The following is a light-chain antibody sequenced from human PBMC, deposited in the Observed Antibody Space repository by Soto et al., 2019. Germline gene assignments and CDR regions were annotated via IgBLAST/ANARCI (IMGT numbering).Light chain of an antibody. Sequence: EIVMMQSPATLSVSPGERATLSCRASQSVSSNLAWYQQKPGQAPRLLMYGASTRATGFPDRFSGSGSGTEFTLTISSLQSEDFAVYYCQQHNNWPPWTFGQGTKVEIK. CDR1: QSVSSN. J-gene: IGKJ1*01. CDR3: QQHNNWPPWT. V-gene: IGKV3-15*01. CDR2: GAS.